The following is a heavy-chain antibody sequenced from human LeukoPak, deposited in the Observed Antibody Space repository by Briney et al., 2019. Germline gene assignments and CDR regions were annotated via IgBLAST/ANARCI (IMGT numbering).Heavy chain of an antibody. CDR2: IYYSGST. CDR1: GGSISSSSYY. CDR3: ARAVGDYDRINAFDI. D-gene: IGHD4-17*01. V-gene: IGHV4-61*05. J-gene: IGHJ3*02. Sequence: PSETLSLTCTVSGGSISSSSYYWGWIRQPPGKGLEWIGYIYYSGSTNYNPSLKSRVTISVDTSKNQFSLKLSSVTAADTAVYYCARAVGDYDRINAFDIWGQGTMVTVSS.